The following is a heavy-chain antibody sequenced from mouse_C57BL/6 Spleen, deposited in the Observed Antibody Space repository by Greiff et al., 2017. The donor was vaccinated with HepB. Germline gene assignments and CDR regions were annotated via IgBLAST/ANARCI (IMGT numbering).Heavy chain of an antibody. J-gene: IGHJ3*01. CDR1: GYTFTSYW. CDR2: IDPSDSET. V-gene: IGHV1-52*01. D-gene: IGHD4-1*02. CDR3: ASFNWDGAWFAY. Sequence: QVQLQQSGAELVRPGSSVKLSCKASGYTFTSYWMHWVKQRPIQGLEWIGNIDPSDSETHYNQKFKDKATLTVDKSSSTAYMQLSSLTSEDSAVYYCASFNWDGAWFAYWGQGTLVTVSA.